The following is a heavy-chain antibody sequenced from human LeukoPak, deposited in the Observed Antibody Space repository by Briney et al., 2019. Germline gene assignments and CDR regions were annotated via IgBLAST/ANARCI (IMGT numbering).Heavy chain of an antibody. V-gene: IGHV1-69*02. CDR1: GGTFSSYT. CDR2: IIPILGIA. Sequence: ASVKVSCKASGGTFSSYTISWVRQATGQGLEWMGRIIPILGIANYAQKFQGRVTITADKSTSTAYMELSSLRSEDTAVYYCARSGAVAGALHLEYWGQGTLVTVSS. J-gene: IGHJ4*02. D-gene: IGHD6-19*01. CDR3: ARSGAVAGALHLEY.